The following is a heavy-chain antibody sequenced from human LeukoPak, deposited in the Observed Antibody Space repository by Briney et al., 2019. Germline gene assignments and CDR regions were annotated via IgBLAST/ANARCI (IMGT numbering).Heavy chain of an antibody. CDR2: IHRDGTTT. CDR1: GFTFSSHW. CDR3: ARARPDGSSYFDY. J-gene: IGHJ4*02. V-gene: IGHV3-74*01. Sequence: GGSLRLSCAASGFTFSSHWMHWVRQVPGKGLVWVSRIHRDGTTTNYADSVKGRFTISRDNARNTLYLQLNNLRAEDTAIYYCARARPDGSSYFDYWGQGILVTVSS.